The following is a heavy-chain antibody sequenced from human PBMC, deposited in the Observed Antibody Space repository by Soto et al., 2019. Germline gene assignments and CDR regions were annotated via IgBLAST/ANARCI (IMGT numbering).Heavy chain of an antibody. CDR2: ISYSGRT. CDR3: ATMGTPATGLYFFDY. V-gene: IGHV4-30-4*01. J-gene: IGHJ4*02. D-gene: IGHD2-15*01. Sequence: QVQLQESGRGLVKPSQTLSLTCTVSGGSISSGNYYWSWIRQPPGKGLEWIGFISYSGRTYYSTSLKSRVTISVDTSKSQFSLNLSFVTAADTAVYYCATMGTPATGLYFFDYWGQGSLVTVSS. CDR1: GGSISSGNYY.